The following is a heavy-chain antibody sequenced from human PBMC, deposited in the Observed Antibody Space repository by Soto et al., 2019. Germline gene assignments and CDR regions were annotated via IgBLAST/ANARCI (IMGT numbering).Heavy chain of an antibody. V-gene: IGHV3-23*01. CDR3: AKDMGFTMVRGVIIENFDY. CDR2: ISGSGGST. CDR1: GFTFSSYA. Sequence: GGSLRLSCAASGFTFSSYAMSWVRQAPGKGLEWVSAISGSGGSTYYADSVKGRFTISRDNSKNTLYLQMNSLRAEDTAVYYCAKDMGFTMVRGVIIENFDYWGQGTLVTVSS. D-gene: IGHD3-10*01. J-gene: IGHJ4*02.